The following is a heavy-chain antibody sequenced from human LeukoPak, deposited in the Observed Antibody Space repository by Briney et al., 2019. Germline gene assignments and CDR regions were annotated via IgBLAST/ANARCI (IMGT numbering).Heavy chain of an antibody. CDR1: GFTFSNYV. V-gene: IGHV3-23*01. D-gene: IGHD3-10*01. Sequence: GGSLRLSCVASGFTFSNYVMNWIRQAPGQGLELVSGIIHSCGRSYYADSVRGRFTISRDNSNNTLYLQINSLRVDDTAIYYCVKAGANDFYKGWFDSWGQGTLVTVSS. CDR2: IIHSCGRS. J-gene: IGHJ5*01. CDR3: VKAGANDFYKGWFDS.